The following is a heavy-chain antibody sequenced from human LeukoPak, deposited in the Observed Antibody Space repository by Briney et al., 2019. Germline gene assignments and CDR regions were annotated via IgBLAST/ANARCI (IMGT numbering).Heavy chain of an antibody. V-gene: IGHV3-66*01. CDR2: IYSDGST. J-gene: IGHJ4*02. D-gene: IGHD1-1*01. Sequence: GGSLRLSCAASGFTVSSNYMSWVRQAPGKGLEWVSVIYSDGSTYYADSVKGRFTISRDNSKNTLYLQMNSLRVEDTAVYYCARDKGTSYLSSFDYWGQGTLVTVSS. CDR1: GFTVSSNY. CDR3: ARDKGTSYLSSFDY.